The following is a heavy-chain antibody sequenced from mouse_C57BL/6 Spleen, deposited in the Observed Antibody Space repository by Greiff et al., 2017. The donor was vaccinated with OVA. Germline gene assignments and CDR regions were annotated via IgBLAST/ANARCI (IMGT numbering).Heavy chain of an antibody. D-gene: IGHD2-14*01. CDR3: ARGGGYNGYCDV. J-gene: IGHJ1*03. CDR2: LYPGDGDT. CDR1: GYAFSSSW. V-gene: IGHV1-82*01. Sequence: QVQLQQSGPELVKPGASVKISCKASGYAFSSSWMNWVKQRPGKGLEWIGRLYPGDGDTNYNGKFKGKATLTADKSSSTAYMQLSSLTSEDSAVSYCARGGGYNGYCDVWGTGTTVTVSS.